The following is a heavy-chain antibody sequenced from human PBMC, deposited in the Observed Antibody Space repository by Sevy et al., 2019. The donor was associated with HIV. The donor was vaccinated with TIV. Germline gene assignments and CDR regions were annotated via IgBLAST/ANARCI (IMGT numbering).Heavy chain of an antibody. CDR1: GFNFSSYG. CDR3: AKDPTGYSSSWFPV. CDR2: IRYDGSNK. D-gene: IGHD6-13*01. J-gene: IGHJ6*02. V-gene: IGHV3-30*02. Sequence: GGSLRLSCAASGFNFSSYGMHWVRQAPGKGLEWVAFIRYDGSNKYYADSVKGRFTISRDNSKNTLYLQMNSLRAEDTAVYYCAKDPTGYSSSWFPVWGQGTTVTVSS.